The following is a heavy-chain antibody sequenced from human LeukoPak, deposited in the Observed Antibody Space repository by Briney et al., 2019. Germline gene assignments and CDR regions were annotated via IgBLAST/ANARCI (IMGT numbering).Heavy chain of an antibody. CDR3: AGYTSGRFFFDF. CDR1: GGSISSYY. Sequence: SETLSLTCTVSGGSISSYYWSWIRQPPGKGLEWIGYISYSGSTNYNPSLESRVTMSVDTSKNQISLKLTSVNAADTAVYFCAGYTSGRFFFDFWGQGALVTVSS. J-gene: IGHJ4*02. D-gene: IGHD3-3*01. CDR2: ISYSGST. V-gene: IGHV4-59*01.